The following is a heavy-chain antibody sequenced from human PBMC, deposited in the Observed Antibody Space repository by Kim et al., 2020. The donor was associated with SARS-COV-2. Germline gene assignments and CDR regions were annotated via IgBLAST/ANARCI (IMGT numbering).Heavy chain of an antibody. V-gene: IGHV1-3*01. CDR3: AVLARVAYSSSPH. CDR2: INAGNGNT. J-gene: IGHJ4*02. Sequence: ASVKVSCKASGYTFTTYNMHWVRQAPGQRLEWMGWINAGNGNTKYSQKFQGRVTLSSDTSASIAYMELSSLRSDDTAVYYCAVLARVAYSSSPHWGQGTLVTVSS. D-gene: IGHD6-6*01. CDR1: GYTFTTYN.